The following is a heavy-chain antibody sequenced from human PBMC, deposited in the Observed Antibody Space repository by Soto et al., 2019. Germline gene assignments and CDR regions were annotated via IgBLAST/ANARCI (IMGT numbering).Heavy chain of an antibody. Sequence: QVQLVESGGGVVQPGRSLRLSCAASGFTFSSYAMHWVRQAPGKGLEWVALISYDGSNKYYADSVKGRFTISRDNSKNTLYLQMSSLRAEDTAVYYCAREGGYYCLDYWGQGTLVTVSS. CDR1: GFTFSSYA. CDR3: AREGGYYCLDY. CDR2: ISYDGSNK. D-gene: IGHD3-22*01. V-gene: IGHV3-30-3*01. J-gene: IGHJ4*02.